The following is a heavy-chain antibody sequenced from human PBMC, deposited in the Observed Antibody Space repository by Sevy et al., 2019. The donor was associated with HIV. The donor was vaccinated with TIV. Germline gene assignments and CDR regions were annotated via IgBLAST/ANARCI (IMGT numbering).Heavy chain of an antibody. J-gene: IGHJ4*02. CDR2: VSGSSNYI. CDR1: GFTFTYAW. V-gene: IGHV3-21*06. D-gene: IGHD3-10*01. CDR3: ARGPPDGSYDYFDY. Sequence: GGSLRLSCAASGFTFTYAWMSWVRQAPGKGLEWVSSVSGSSNYIYYAESVKGRFIISRDNTKNTLYLQMNSLRVDDTALYYCARGPPDGSYDYFDYWGQGTLVTVSS.